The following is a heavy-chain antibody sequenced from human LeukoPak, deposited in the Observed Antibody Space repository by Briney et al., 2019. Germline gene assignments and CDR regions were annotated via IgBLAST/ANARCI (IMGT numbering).Heavy chain of an antibody. CDR1: GFTFSSYW. D-gene: IGHD4-17*01. CDR2: IKQDGSEK. Sequence: GGSLRLSCAASGFTFSSYWMSWVRQAPGKGLEWVANIKQDGSEKYYVDSVKGRFTISRDNAKNSLYLQMNNLRAEDTAVYYCARGSGDYDFGYWGQGTLVTVSS. CDR3: ARGSGDYDFGY. V-gene: IGHV3-7*01. J-gene: IGHJ4*02.